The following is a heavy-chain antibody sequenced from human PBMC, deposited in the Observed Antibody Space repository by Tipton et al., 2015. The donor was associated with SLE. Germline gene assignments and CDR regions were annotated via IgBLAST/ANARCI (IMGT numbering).Heavy chain of an antibody. CDR3: ARDPMTTVTRDAFDI. D-gene: IGHD4-17*01. CDR2: ISYDGSNK. J-gene: IGHJ3*02. CDR1: GFTFSSYA. V-gene: IGHV3-30*04. Sequence: RSLRLSCAASGFTFSSYAMHWVRQAPGKGLEWVAVISYDGSNKYYADSVKGRFTISRDNSKNTLYLQMNSLRAEDTAAYYCARDPMTTVTRDAFDIWGQGTMVTVSS.